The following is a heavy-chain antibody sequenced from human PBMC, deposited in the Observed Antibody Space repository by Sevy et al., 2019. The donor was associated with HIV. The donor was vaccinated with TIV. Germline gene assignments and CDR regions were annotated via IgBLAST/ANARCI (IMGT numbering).Heavy chain of an antibody. CDR1: GFTFSSYW. CDR3: ARERIFNDYVWGSYRYFDY. CDR2: IKQDGSEK. J-gene: IGHJ4*02. D-gene: IGHD3-16*02. Sequence: GGSLRLSCAASGFTFSSYWMNWVRQAPGKGLEWVANIKQDGSEKYYVDSVKGRFTISRDNAKNSLYLQMNSLRAEDTAVYYCARERIFNDYVWGSYRYFDYWGQGTLVTVSS. V-gene: IGHV3-7*01.